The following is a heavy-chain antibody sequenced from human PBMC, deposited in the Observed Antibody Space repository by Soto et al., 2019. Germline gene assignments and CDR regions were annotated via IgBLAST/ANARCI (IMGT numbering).Heavy chain of an antibody. CDR1: GVSSSSGDYY. V-gene: IGHV4-30-4*01. Sequence: SETLSHTCTVSGVSSSSGDYYLSWIRQPPGKGLEWIGYIYYSGSTYYNPSLKSRVTISVDTSKNQFSLMLSSVTAADTAVYYCARDGESNWNDPYYYGTDFWGQGTTVSVCS. J-gene: IGHJ6*02. D-gene: IGHD1-20*01. CDR3: ARDGESNWNDPYYYGTDF. CDR2: IYYSGST.